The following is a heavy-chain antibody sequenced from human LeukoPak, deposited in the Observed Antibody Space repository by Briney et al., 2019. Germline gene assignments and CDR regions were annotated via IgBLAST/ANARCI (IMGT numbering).Heavy chain of an antibody. V-gene: IGHV1-46*01. D-gene: IGHD7-27*01. CDR1: GYTFTSYY. J-gene: IGHJ4*02. CDR2: INPSGGST. Sequence: ASVKVSCKASGYTFTSYYMHWMRQAPGQGLEWMGIINPSGGSTSYAQKFQGRVTMTKDTSTSTVYMELSSLRSEDTAVYYCAREWGNKAFDYWGQGTLVTVSS. CDR3: AREWGNKAFDY.